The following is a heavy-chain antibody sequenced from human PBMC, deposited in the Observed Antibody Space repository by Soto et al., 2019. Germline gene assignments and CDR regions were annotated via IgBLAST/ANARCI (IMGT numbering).Heavy chain of an antibody. V-gene: IGHV3-23*01. CDR1: GFTFSSYA. J-gene: IGHJ5*02. CDR2: ISGSGGST. CDR3: AKDFSSSWFSWFDP. D-gene: IGHD6-13*01. Sequence: EVQLLESGGGLVQPGGSLRHSCAASGFTFSSYAMSWVRQAPGKGLEWVSAISGSGGSTYYVDSVKGRFTISRDNSKNTLYLQMNGLRAEDTAVYYCAKDFSSSWFSWFDPWGQGTLVTVSS.